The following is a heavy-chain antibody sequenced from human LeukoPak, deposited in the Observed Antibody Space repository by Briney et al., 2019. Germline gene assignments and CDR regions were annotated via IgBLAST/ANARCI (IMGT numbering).Heavy chain of an antibody. J-gene: IGHJ5*02. CDR3: ARPRGAAAGTFGFDP. D-gene: IGHD6-13*01. V-gene: IGHV3-30*03. CDR2: ISYDGSNK. Sequence: PGGSLRLSCAASGFTFTSYVVHWVRQAPGKGLQRVALISYDGSNKYYADSVKGRFTISRDNSKNALYLQMDSLRAEDTAVYYCARPRGAAAGTFGFDPWGQGTLVTVSS. CDR1: GFTFTSYV.